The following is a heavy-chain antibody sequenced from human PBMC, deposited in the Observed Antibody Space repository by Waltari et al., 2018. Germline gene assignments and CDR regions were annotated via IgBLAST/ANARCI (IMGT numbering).Heavy chain of an antibody. CDR2: IYSGGST. D-gene: IGHD1-7*01. CDR3: AGPANWNYEGYFDD. CDR1: GFTVSSNY. J-gene: IGHJ4*02. Sequence: EVQLVETGGGLIQPGGSLRLSCAASGFTVSSNYMSWVRQAPGKGLEWVSVIYSGGSTYYADSVKGRFTISRDKSKNTLYLQMNSLRAEDTAVYYCAGPANWNYEGYFDDWGQGTLVTISS. V-gene: IGHV3-53*02.